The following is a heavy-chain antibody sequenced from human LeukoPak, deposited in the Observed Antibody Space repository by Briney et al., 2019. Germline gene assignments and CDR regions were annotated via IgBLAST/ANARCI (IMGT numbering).Heavy chain of an antibody. CDR3: AKGVGPGERATIYY. D-gene: IGHD5-24*01. CDR2: ISGSGGST. CDR1: GFTISSYA. V-gene: IGHV3-23*01. J-gene: IGHJ4*02. Sequence: PGGSLRLSCAASGFTISSYAMSWVRKAPGTGLELVSAISGSGGSTDYAGSVEGRSTISRDNSKNTLYLQMNSLRAEDTAVYYCAKGVGPGERATIYYWGQGTLVTVSP.